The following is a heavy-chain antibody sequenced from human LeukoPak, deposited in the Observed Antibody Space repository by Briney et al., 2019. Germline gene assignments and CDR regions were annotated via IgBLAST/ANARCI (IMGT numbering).Heavy chain of an antibody. CDR2: IYYSGST. D-gene: IGHD3-10*01. V-gene: IGHV4-59*08. Sequence: SETLSLTCTVSGGSISSYYWSWIRQPSGKGLEWIGYIYYSGSTNYNPSLTSRVTISVDTSKNQFSLRLSSVTAADTAVYYCASVRRGFGEFSKYYSYYYMDVWGKGTTVTISS. J-gene: IGHJ6*03. CDR1: GGSISSYY. CDR3: ASVRRGFGEFSKYYSYYYMDV.